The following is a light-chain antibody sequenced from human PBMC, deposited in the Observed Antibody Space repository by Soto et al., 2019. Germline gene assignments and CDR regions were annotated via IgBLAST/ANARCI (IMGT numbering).Light chain of an antibody. CDR2: LVS. Sequence: QSALTQPASVSGSPGQSITISCTGTTSDIGDYNYVSWYQHLPDKVPKLIISLVSNRPSGVSNRFSGSKSGNTASLTISGLQAEDEGDSYCTSWGIFGPGTKVTVL. J-gene: IGLJ1*01. CDR3: TSWGI. CDR1: TSDIGDYNY. V-gene: IGLV2-14*01.